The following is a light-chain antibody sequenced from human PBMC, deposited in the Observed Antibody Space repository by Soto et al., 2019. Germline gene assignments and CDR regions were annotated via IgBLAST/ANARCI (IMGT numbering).Light chain of an antibody. Sequence: DIQMTQSPSSLSASVGDRVTITCQASQDISNYLNWYQQKPGKAPKLLIYDASNLETGVPSRFSGSGSGTDFTFTISSLQHEDIATYYCQQYDNLPPCTFGPGTKVDIK. CDR1: QDISNY. CDR3: QQYDNLPPCT. V-gene: IGKV1-33*01. J-gene: IGKJ3*01. CDR2: DAS.